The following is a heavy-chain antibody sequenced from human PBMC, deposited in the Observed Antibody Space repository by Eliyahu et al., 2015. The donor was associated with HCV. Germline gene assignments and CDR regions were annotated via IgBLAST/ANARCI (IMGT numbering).Heavy chain of an antibody. J-gene: IGHJ5*02. Sequence: QMQLVESGGGVVQPGRSLRLSCVASGFTVNRYDMHWVRQAPGKGLEWVAXXSYDGSKVDYGDSVRGRXTISRDNSKNTLXLRMNSLKADDTAVYYCAKDLWDFWSGYANEGLDPWGQGTLVTVSS. CDR2: XSYDGSKV. D-gene: IGHD3-3*01. CDR1: GFTVNRYD. CDR3: AKDLWDFWSGYANEGLDP. V-gene: IGHV3-30*18.